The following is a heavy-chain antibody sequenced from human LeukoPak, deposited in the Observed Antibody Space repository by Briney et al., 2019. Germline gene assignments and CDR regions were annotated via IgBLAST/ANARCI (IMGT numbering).Heavy chain of an antibody. D-gene: IGHD6-13*01. CDR1: GFTFSSYG. CDR2: IRYDGSNK. CDR3: AKLAGPNSWYAFDI. Sequence: GGSLRLSCAASGFTFSSYGMHWVRQAPGKGLEWVAFIRYDGSNKYYADSVKGRSTISRDNSKNTLYLQMNSLRAEDTAVYYCAKLAGPNSWYAFDIWGQGTMVTVSS. J-gene: IGHJ3*02. V-gene: IGHV3-30*02.